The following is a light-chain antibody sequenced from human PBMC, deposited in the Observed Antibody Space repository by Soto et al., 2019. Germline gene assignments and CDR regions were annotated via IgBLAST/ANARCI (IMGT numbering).Light chain of an antibody. V-gene: IGKV3-11*01. CDR3: QQRGNWWT. J-gene: IGKJ1*01. CDR2: DAS. CDR1: QSVSSY. Sequence: EIVLTQSPATLSLSPGERATLSCRASQSVSSYLAWYQQKPGQAPRLLIYDASNRATRIPARFSGSGSGTDFTLTTISLEPEDFAIYYCQQRGNWWTFGQGTKVEIK.